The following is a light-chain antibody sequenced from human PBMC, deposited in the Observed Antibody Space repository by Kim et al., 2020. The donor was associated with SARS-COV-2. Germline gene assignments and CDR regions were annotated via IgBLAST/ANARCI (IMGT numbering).Light chain of an antibody. J-gene: IGKJ2*01. CDR2: DAS. V-gene: IGKV1-6*01. Sequence: AVQMTPSPSSLSASVGDRVTISCRASQGIRDGLGWYQQKPGEAPKLLIYDASTLQTGVPSRFSGSGSGTDFTLTISSLQPDDFATYLCLQQYKFPYTFGQGTNLEIK. CDR3: LQQYKFPYT. CDR1: QGIRDG.